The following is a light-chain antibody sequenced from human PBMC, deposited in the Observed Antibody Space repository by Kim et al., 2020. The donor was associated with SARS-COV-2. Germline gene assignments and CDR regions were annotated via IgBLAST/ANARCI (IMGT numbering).Light chain of an antibody. V-gene: IGKV1-5*03. CDR2: EVS. CDR1: QNVDSH. Sequence: DIQMTQSPSTLSASVGDTVTITCRASQNVDSHLAWYQQKPGKAPNLLIYEVSNLESGVSSRFIGSGFGTEFTLAITNLQPDDFSTFYCQEYKLGGAFGQGTKVDI. J-gene: IGKJ1*01. CDR3: QEYKLGGA.